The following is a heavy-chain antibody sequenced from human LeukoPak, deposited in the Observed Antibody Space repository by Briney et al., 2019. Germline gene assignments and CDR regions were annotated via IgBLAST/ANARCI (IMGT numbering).Heavy chain of an antibody. CDR1: GFTFSSYA. V-gene: IGHV3-30*04. D-gene: IGHD6-19*01. CDR3: AREASVAGTSAFDY. CDR2: ISYDGSNK. J-gene: IGHJ4*02. Sequence: GGSLRLSCAASGFTFSSYAMHWVRQAPGKGLEWVAVISYDGSNKYYADSVKGRFTISRDNSKNTLYLQMNSLRAEDTAVYYCAREASVAGTSAFDYWGQGTLVIVSS.